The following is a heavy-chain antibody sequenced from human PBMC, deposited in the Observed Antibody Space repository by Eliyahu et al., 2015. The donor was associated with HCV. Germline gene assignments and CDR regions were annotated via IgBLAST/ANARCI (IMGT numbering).Heavy chain of an antibody. Sequence: EVQLVDSGGGXVQPXRXLRLSCXXSGFTFXDYGMSWFRQAPGKGLGWVGFIRSKTYGGTTEYAASVKGRFTISRDYSKSIAYLQMNSLKTEDTAVYYCTRDLDDHYDSSGYVGYWGQGTLVTVSS. D-gene: IGHD3-22*01. CDR1: GFTFXDYG. V-gene: IGHV3-49*03. CDR2: IRSKTYGGTT. J-gene: IGHJ4*02. CDR3: TRDLDDHYDSSGYVGY.